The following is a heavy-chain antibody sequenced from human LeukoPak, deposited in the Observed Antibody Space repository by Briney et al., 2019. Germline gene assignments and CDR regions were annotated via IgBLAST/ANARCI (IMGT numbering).Heavy chain of an antibody. CDR1: GFTFRSHA. V-gene: IGHV3-23*01. D-gene: IGHD3-16*01. CDR2: ISGSGDTT. J-gene: IGHJ3*02. Sequence: PGGSLRLSCAVSGFTFRSHAMSWVRQARGKGLEWVSVISGSGDTTYYADSVKGRFSISRDNSKNTLFLHMGSLRAEDTALYSCAKILNAWGDDAFDIWGQGTMVAVSS. CDR3: AKILNAWGDDAFDI.